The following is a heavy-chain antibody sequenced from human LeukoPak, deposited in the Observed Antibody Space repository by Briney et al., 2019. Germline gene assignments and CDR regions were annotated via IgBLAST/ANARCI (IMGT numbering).Heavy chain of an antibody. CDR1: GFDFSSNW. CDR2: IKGDGIST. V-gene: IGHV3-74*01. J-gene: IGHJ4*02. Sequence: GGSLRLSCAASGFDFSSNWMHWVRHAPGQGLVWVSRIKGDGISTNYADSVKGRFTISRDIAKNTLYLQMNSLRAEDTAVYYCAKERYSGYESPGNYWGQGTLVTVSS. D-gene: IGHD5-12*01. CDR3: AKERYSGYESPGNY.